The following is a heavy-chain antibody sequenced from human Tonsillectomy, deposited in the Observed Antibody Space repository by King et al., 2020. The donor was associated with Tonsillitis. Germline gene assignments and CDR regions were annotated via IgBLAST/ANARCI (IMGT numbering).Heavy chain of an antibody. D-gene: IGHD3-16*01. Sequence: VQLVESGGGLVQPGRSLRLSCAASGFTFDDYGMNWVRQAPGKGLEWVAVISWNGNSVAYADSVTGRFTISRDNAKNSRYLQMKSLRAEDTALYYCAKSRHRGGVAVPYSWGEGAPVTVSS. CDR2: ISWNGNSV. CDR1: GFTFDDYG. J-gene: IGHJ4*02. CDR3: AKSRHRGGVAVPYS. V-gene: IGHV3-9*01.